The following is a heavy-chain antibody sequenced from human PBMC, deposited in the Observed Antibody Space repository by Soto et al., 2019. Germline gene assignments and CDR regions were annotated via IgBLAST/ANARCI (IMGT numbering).Heavy chain of an antibody. CDR3: ARVGYYYDSRRAPSNY. Sequence: SVKVSCKASGGTFSSYAISWVRQAPGQRLEWMGGIIPIFGTANYAQKFQGRVTITADESTSTAYMELSSLRSEDTAVYYCARVGYYYDSRRAPSNYWGQGTLVTVSS. V-gene: IGHV1-69*13. D-gene: IGHD3-22*01. CDR1: GGTFSSYA. CDR2: IIPIFGTA. J-gene: IGHJ4*02.